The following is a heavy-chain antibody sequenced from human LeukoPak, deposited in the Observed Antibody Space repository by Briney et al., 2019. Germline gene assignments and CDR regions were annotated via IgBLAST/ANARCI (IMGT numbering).Heavy chain of an antibody. J-gene: IGHJ4*02. Sequence: KPSETLSLTCTVSRGAISSYYWSWIRQPPGKGLEWIGYINYSGSTNYNPSLKSRVTISVDTSKNQFSLKLTSVTAADTAVYYCARAGSSAYLIDYWGQGTLVTVSS. D-gene: IGHD3-22*01. CDR1: RGAISSYY. CDR3: ARAGSSAYLIDY. V-gene: IGHV4-59*01. CDR2: INYSGST.